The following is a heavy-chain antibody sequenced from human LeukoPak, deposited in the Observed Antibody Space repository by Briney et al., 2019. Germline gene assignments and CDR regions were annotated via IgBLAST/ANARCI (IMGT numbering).Heavy chain of an antibody. V-gene: IGHV3-23*01. Sequence: EGSLRLSCAASGFTFSSYGMSWVRQAPGKGLEWVSAISGSGGSTYYADSVKGRFTISRDNSKNTLYLQLNSLRAEDTAVYYCAKRGITIFPPDYWGQGTLVTVSS. D-gene: IGHD3-9*01. CDR1: GFTFSSYG. CDR2: ISGSGGST. CDR3: AKRGITIFPPDY. J-gene: IGHJ4*02.